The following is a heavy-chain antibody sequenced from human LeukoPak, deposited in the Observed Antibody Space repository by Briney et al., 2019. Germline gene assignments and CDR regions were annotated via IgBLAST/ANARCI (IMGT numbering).Heavy chain of an antibody. J-gene: IGHJ3*02. CDR1: GGSISSYY. CDR3: ARDRGYLDGFDI. Sequence: SETLSLTCTVSGGSISSYYWSWIRQPAGKGLEWIGRIYTSGSTNYNPSLNSRVTISVDKSKSQLSLKLSSVTAADTAVYYCARDRGYLDGFDIWGQGTMVTVSS. V-gene: IGHV4-4*07. D-gene: IGHD3-10*01. CDR2: IYTSGST.